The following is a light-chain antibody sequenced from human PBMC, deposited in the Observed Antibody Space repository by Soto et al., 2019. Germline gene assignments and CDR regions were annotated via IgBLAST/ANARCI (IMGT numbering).Light chain of an antibody. CDR2: EVT. CDR3: SSYTTAYTQV. CDR1: SNDVGSYNY. V-gene: IGLV2-14*01. Sequence: QSALSQPASVSGSPGQSITISCTGTSNDVGSYNYVSWYQQHPGQAPKLMISEVTTRPSGVSDRFSGSKSGNTASLTISRLQAEDEAHSYCSSYTTAYTQVFGGATKVTVL. J-gene: IGLJ3*02.